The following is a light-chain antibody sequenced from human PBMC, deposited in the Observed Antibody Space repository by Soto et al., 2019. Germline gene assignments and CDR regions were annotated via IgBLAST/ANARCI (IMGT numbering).Light chain of an antibody. CDR3: SSFVGTSILVV. V-gene: IGLV2-14*01. CDR2: DVT. CDR1: SSDVGRFNY. J-gene: IGLJ2*01. Sequence: QSVLTQPASVSGSPGQSITISCTGTSSDVGRFNYVSWYQQHPGNPPKLIIFDVTRWPSGVSNRFSGSKSGNAASLTISGLQAEDEANYYCSSFVGTSILVVFGGGTKVTVL.